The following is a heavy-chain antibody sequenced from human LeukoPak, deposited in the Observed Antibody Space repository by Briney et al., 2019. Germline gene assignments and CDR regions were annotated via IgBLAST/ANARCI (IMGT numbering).Heavy chain of an antibody. D-gene: IGHD1-26*01. Sequence: GGSLRLSCAASGFTFSSSWIHWVRQAPSKELVWVSRINKDGSVIDYAESVKGRFSISRDNAKNTLYLQMNSLRVEDTAIYYCVKVRGRARVGYFDYWGQGALVTVSS. J-gene: IGHJ4*02. V-gene: IGHV3-74*01. CDR3: VKVRGRARVGYFDY. CDR2: INKDGSVI. CDR1: GFTFSSSW.